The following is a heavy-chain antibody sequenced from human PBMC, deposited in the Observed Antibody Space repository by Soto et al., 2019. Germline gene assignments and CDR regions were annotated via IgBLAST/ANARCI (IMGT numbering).Heavy chain of an antibody. CDR3: ARERDYDFWSGYFIGNWFDY. Sequence: GGSLRLSCAASGFTFSSYAMHWVRQAPGKGLEWVAVISYDGSNKYYADSVKGRFTISRDNSKNTLYLQMNSLRAEDTAVYYCARERDYDFWSGYFIGNWFDYWGQGTLVTVSS. J-gene: IGHJ5*01. V-gene: IGHV3-30-3*01. CDR1: GFTFSSYA. CDR2: ISYDGSNK. D-gene: IGHD3-3*01.